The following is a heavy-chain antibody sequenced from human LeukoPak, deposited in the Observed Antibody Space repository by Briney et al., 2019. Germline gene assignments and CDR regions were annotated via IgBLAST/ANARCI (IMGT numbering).Heavy chain of an antibody. V-gene: IGHV3-49*01. CDR3: TRDHGYCSGGSCYGSYYFDY. Sequence: GGSLRLSCTASGFTFGDYAMSWFRQAPGKGLEWVGFIRSKAYGGTTEYAASVKGRFTISRDGSKSIAYLQMNSLKTEDTAVYYCTRDHGYCSGGSCYGSYYFDYWGQGTLVTVSS. J-gene: IGHJ4*02. CDR1: GFTFGDYA. D-gene: IGHD2-15*01. CDR2: IRSKAYGGTT.